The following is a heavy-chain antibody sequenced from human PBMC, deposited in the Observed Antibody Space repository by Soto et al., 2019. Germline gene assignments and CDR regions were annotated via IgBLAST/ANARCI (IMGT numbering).Heavy chain of an antibody. D-gene: IGHD2-15*01. J-gene: IGHJ4*02. CDR1: GYTFSSYG. V-gene: IGHV1-18*01. Sequence: QVQLVQSGAEVKKPGASVKVSCKASGYTFSSYGISWVRQGPGQGLEGMGWISVYNGNKMYAQKFQGRVTMTTGTSTRTAYMELRSLRSDDTAVYYGARDCSGGSCSTAYWGQGTLVTVSS. CDR3: ARDCSGGSCSTAY. CDR2: ISVYNGNK.